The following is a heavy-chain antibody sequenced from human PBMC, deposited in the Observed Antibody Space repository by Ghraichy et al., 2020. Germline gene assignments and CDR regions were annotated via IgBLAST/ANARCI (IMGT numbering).Heavy chain of an antibody. J-gene: IGHJ6*02. V-gene: IGHV1-69*04. Sequence: SVKVSCKASGGTFSSYAISWVRQAPGQGLEWMGRIIPILGIANYAQKFQGRVTITADKSTSTAYMELSSLRSEDTAVYYCARDLAAAGHYYYYGMDVWGQGTTVTVSS. D-gene: IGHD6-13*01. CDR3: ARDLAAAGHYYYYGMDV. CDR2: IIPILGIA. CDR1: GGTFSSYA.